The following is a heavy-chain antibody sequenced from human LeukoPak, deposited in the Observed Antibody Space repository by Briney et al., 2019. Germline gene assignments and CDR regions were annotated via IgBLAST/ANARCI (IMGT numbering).Heavy chain of an antibody. CDR1: GYIFTTYW. D-gene: IGHD6-19*01. J-gene: IGHJ5*02. CDR2: IYPDDSDT. Sequence: GESLKISCKGSGYIFTTYWIGWVRQMPGKGLEWMGIIYPDDSDTRYSPSFQGQVTFSADKSISTAYLQWSSLKASDTAMYYCARRVYSSGWYWFDPWGQGTLVTVSS. CDR3: ARRVYSSGWYWFDP. V-gene: IGHV5-51*01.